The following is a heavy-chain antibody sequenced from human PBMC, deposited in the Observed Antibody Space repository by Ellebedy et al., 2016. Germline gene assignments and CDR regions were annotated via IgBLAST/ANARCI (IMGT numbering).Heavy chain of an antibody. CDR1: GFTFSTYA. V-gene: IGHV3-30*03. CDR2: ISHDGRNK. J-gene: IGHJ4*02. CDR3: ARDLTRYSSSWYALDY. D-gene: IGHD6-13*01. Sequence: GGSLRLSXAASGFTFSTYAMHWVRQAPGKGLEWVASISHDGRNKYYVDSVKGRFTISRDNSENTVSLQMNTLRAEDTAVYYCARDLTRYSSSWYALDYWGQGTLVTVSS.